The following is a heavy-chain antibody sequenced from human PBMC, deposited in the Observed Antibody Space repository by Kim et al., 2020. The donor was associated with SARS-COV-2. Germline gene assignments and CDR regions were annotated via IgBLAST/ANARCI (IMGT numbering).Heavy chain of an antibody. V-gene: IGHV5-51*01. J-gene: IGHJ3*02. CDR3: ARHTLLTLDAFDI. D-gene: IGHD3-9*01. Sequence: YSPSFQGQVTISADKSISTAYLQWSSLKASDTAMYYCARHTLLTLDAFDIWGQGTMVTVSS.